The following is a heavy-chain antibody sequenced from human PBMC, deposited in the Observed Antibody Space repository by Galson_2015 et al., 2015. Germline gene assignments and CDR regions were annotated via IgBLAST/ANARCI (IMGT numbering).Heavy chain of an antibody. J-gene: IGHJ4*02. D-gene: IGHD3-10*01. Sequence: SLRLSCAASGFTFDDYAMHWVRQAPGKGLEWVPGISWNSGSIGYADSVKGRFTISRDNAKNSLYLQMNSLRAEDTALYYCAKDIDTMVRGAIDYWGQGTLVTVSS. V-gene: IGHV3-9*01. CDR1: GFTFDDYA. CDR2: ISWNSGSI. CDR3: AKDIDTMVRGAIDY.